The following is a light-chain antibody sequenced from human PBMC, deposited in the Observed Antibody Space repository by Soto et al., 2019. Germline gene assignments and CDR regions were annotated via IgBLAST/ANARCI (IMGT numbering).Light chain of an antibody. CDR1: SSDIVIFNY. J-gene: IGLJ1*01. V-gene: IGLV2-14*01. Sequence: QSVLTQPASVSGSPGQSLTISCTGTSSDIVIFNYVSWYQQHPGKAPKLMIYAVSNRPSGVSDRFSGSKSGNTASLTISGLQTEDEADYYCSSYIKSTTSFATGTKVTVL. CDR3: SSYIKSTTS. CDR2: AVS.